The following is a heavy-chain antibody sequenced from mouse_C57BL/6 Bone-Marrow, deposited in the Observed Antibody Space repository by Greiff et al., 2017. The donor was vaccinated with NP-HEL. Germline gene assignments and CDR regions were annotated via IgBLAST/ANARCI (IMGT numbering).Heavy chain of an antibody. Sequence: VQLQQSGAELARPGASVKMSCKASGYTFTSYTMHWVKQRPGQGLEWIGYINPSSGYTKYNQKFKDKATLTADKSSSTAYMQLRSLTSEDSAVYYCAGVYDGYYGFAYWGQGTLVTVSA. CDR3: AGVYDGYYGFAY. CDR1: GYTFTSYT. D-gene: IGHD2-3*01. V-gene: IGHV1-4*01. CDR2: INPSSGYT. J-gene: IGHJ3*01.